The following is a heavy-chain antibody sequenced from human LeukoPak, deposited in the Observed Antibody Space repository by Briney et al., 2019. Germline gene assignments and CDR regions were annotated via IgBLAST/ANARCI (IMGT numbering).Heavy chain of an antibody. CDR3: AKSNGYGLVDI. D-gene: IGHD3-10*01. V-gene: IGHV1-2*02. CDR1: GYTFTSYG. J-gene: IGHJ3*02. CDR2: INPNSGGT. Sequence: APVKVSCKASGYTFTSYGISWVRQAPGQGLEWMGWINPNSGGTNYAQKFQGRVTMTRDTSISTAYMELSRLRSDDTAVYYCAKSNGYGLVDIWGQGTMVTVSS.